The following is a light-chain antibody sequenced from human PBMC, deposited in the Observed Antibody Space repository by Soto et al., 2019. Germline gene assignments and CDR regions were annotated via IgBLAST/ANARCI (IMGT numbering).Light chain of an antibody. Sequence: IHMPPSPSTLSASVGDRVPITCRASQNIARWLAWYQQRPGKAPKLLISDASTLENGVPSRFSGSGSATEFSLTISSLQPDDFAAYFGQQFKGDLYTFGQGTKLE. CDR1: QNIARW. CDR2: DAS. J-gene: IGKJ2*01. V-gene: IGKV1-5*01. CDR3: QQFKGDLYT.